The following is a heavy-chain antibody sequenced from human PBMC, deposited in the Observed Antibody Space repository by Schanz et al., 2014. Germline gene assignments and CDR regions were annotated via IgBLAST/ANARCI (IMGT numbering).Heavy chain of an antibody. CDR3: ARLDSSSWYPRY. CDR1: GFTFSDYY. D-gene: IGHD6-13*01. V-gene: IGHV3-11*05. J-gene: IGHJ4*02. CDR2: MSSSSSYT. Sequence: QVQLVESGGGLVKPGGSLRLSCAASGFTFSDYYMSWIRQAPGKGLEWVSYMSSSSSYTNYADSVKGRFTTSRDNGKKSMYLQMNSLRAEDTAVYYCARLDSSSWYPRYWGQGTLVTVSS.